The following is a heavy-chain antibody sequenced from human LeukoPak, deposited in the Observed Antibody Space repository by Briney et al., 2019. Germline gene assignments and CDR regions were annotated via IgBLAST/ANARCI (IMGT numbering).Heavy chain of an antibody. CDR1: GFTFDDYA. Sequence: GGSLRLSCAASGFTFDDYAMHWVRQAPGKGLEWVSGISWNSGSIGYADSVKGRFTISRDNPKNSLYLQMNSLRAEDTAVYYCARVPSVVDTAHNAFDIWGQGTMVTVSS. D-gene: IGHD5-18*01. J-gene: IGHJ3*02. CDR3: ARVPSVVDTAHNAFDI. V-gene: IGHV3-9*01. CDR2: ISWNSGSI.